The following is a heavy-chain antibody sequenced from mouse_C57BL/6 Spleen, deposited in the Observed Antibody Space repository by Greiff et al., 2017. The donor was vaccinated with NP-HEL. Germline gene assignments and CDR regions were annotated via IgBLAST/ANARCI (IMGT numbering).Heavy chain of an antibody. V-gene: IGHV1-54*01. J-gene: IGHJ2*01. CDR2: INPGSGGT. CDR3: ARGGFPHYFDY. Sequence: VQLQESGAELVRPGTSVKVSCKASGYAFTNYLLEWVKQRPGQGLEWIGVINPGSGGTNYNEKFKGKATLTADKSSSTAYMQLSSLTSEDSAVYFCARGGFPHYFDYWGQGTTLTVSS. CDR1: GYAFTNYL.